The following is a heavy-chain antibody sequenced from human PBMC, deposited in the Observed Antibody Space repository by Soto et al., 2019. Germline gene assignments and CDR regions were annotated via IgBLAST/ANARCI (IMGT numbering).Heavy chain of an antibody. V-gene: IGHV3-23*01. J-gene: IGHJ4*02. D-gene: IGHD2-2*01. CDR2: ISGSGGST. CDR3: ARAPVEVHYHPISFVF. CDR1: GFTFSSYA. Sequence: GGSLRLSCAASGFTFSSYAMSWVRQAPGKGLEWVSAISGSGGSTYYADSVKGRFTISRDNSKNSLYLQMNSLRAEDTAVYYCARAPVEVHYHPISFVFRGKAPLVTLST.